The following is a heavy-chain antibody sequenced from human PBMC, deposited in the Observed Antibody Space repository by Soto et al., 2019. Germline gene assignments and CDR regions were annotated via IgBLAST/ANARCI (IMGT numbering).Heavy chain of an antibody. J-gene: IGHJ4*02. Sequence: QVQLVESGGGTVQPGRSLRLSCAASGFTFSNNGIHWVRQAPGKGLEWVAVISSDGTNKYYADSVKGRSAISRDNSKNSLFLQKNSLRVEDSAVYYCAMDLDGGSSRFDYWGQGTLVTVSS. CDR1: GFTFSNNG. V-gene: IGHV3-30*03. CDR2: ISSDGTNK. D-gene: IGHD2-15*01. CDR3: AMDLDGGSSRFDY.